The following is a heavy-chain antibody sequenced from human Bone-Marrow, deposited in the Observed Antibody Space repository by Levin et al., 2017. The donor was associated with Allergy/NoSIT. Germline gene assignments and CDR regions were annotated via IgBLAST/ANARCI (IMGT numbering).Heavy chain of an antibody. V-gene: IGHV6-1*01. Sequence: SQTLSLTCAISGDSVSSKSVAWNWFRQSPSRGLEWLGRTYYRSKWSRDYAVSVRGRITVNPDTSKNQFSLQLNSVTPEDTAVYYCARNNGGTVDYWGQGTPVTVSS. CDR1: GDSVSSKSVA. CDR3: ARNNGGTVDY. D-gene: IGHD4-23*01. CDR2: TYYRSKWSR. J-gene: IGHJ4*02.